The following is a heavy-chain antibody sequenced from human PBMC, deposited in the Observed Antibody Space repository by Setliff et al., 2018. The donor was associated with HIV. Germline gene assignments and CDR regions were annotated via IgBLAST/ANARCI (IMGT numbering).Heavy chain of an antibody. V-gene: IGHV1-69*05. CDR1: GNTFSSYG. CDR3: ARGPPTWTVIDY. J-gene: IGHJ4*02. CDR2: TTPLLGTT. Sequence: SVKVSCKASGNTFSSYGITWVRQAPGQGLEWMGGTTPLLGTTNYAQKFQGRVTITTDEPTNTVYMELSSLRSDATAVYYCARGPPTWTVIDYWGQGTLVTVSS. D-gene: IGHD2-21*02.